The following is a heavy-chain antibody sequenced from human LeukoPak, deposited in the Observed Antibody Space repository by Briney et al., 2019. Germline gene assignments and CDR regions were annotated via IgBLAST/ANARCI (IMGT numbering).Heavy chain of an antibody. CDR1: GGSFSGYY. CDR3: ARVDTAMVEGDY. CDR2: IYYSGST. J-gene: IGHJ4*02. V-gene: IGHV4-59*08. Sequence: PSETLSLTCAVYGGSFSGYYWSWIRQPPGKGLEWIGYIYYSGSTNYNPSLKSRVTISVDTSKNQFSLKLSSVTAADTAVYYCARVDTAMVEGDYWGQGTLVTVSS. D-gene: IGHD5-18*01.